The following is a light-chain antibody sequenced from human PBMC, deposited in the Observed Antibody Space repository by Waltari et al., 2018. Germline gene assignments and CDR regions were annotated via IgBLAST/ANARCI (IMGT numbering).Light chain of an antibody. CDR2: GAS. CDR1: QSVGRS. CDR3: QHYVRLPAT. J-gene: IGKJ1*01. Sequence: EIVLTQSPGTLSLSPGERATLSCRASQSVGRSLAWYQQKRGQPPRLLIYGASSRSTGIPDRFSGSVSGTDFSLTISRLEPEDFAVYYCQHYVRLPATFGQGTDVEIK. V-gene: IGKV3-20*01.